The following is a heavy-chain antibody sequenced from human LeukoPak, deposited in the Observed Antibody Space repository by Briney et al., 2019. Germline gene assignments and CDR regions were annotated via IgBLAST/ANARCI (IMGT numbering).Heavy chain of an antibody. CDR1: GFTFSRYA. CDR3: ARGARKGDDYGGFFDY. Sequence: GGSLRLSCAASGFTFSRYAMHWVRQAPGKGLEWVAVTSFDGSYKDYADSVKGRFSISRDNSKNTLYLQMNSLIPEDTAVYYCARGARKGDDYGGFFDYWGQGTLVTVSS. J-gene: IGHJ4*02. V-gene: IGHV3-30*04. CDR2: TSFDGSYK. D-gene: IGHD4-23*01.